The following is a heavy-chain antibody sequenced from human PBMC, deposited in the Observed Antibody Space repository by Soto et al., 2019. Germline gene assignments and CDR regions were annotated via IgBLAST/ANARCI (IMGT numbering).Heavy chain of an antibody. CDR1: GGTYSTFSTYT. CDR3: ARRADGFDP. CDR2: IIPIQGIA. V-gene: IGHV1-69*02. Sequence: SVKVSCKASGGTYSTFSTYTIIWVRQAPGQGLEWMGRIIPIQGIANYAQNFQGRVTITADKSTSTAYMELSSLRSEDTAVDYCARRADGFDPWGQGTLVTVSS. J-gene: IGHJ5*02.